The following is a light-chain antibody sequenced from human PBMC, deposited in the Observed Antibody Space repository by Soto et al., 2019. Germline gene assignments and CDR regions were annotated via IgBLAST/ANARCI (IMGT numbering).Light chain of an antibody. CDR1: SSNIGAGYD. CDR2: GNS. CDR3: QSYDSSLYV. V-gene: IGLV1-40*01. Sequence: QSVLTQPPSVSGAPGQRVTISCTGSSSNIGAGYDVHWYQQLPGTAPKPLIYGNSNRPSGVPDRFSGSKSGTSASLAITGLQPEDEADYYCQSYDSSLYVFGTGTKVTVL. J-gene: IGLJ1*01.